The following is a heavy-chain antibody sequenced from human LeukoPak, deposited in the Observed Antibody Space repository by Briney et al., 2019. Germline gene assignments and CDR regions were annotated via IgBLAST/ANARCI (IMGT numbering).Heavy chain of an antibody. V-gene: IGHV3-7*01. CDR3: ARELRVLLWFGESLTNWFDP. D-gene: IGHD3-10*01. CDR2: IKQDGSEK. Sequence: PGGSLRLSCAASGFTFSSYWMSWVRQAPGKGLEWVANIKQDGSEKYYVDSVKGRFTISRDNAKNSLYLQMNSLRAEDTAVYYCARELRVLLWFGESLTNWFDPWGQGTLVTVSS. J-gene: IGHJ5*02. CDR1: GFTFSSYW.